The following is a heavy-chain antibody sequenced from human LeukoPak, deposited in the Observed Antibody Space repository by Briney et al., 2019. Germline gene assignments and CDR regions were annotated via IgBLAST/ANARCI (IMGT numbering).Heavy chain of an antibody. Sequence: SVKVSCKASGGTFSSYAISWVRQAPGQGLEWMGGIIPIFGTANYAQRFQGRVTITADKSTSTAYMELSSLRSEDTAVYYCARDIVVVVAGEGYYYYGMDVWGKGTTVTVSS. CDR3: ARDIVVVVAGEGYYYYGMDV. CDR2: IIPIFGTA. CDR1: GGTFSSYA. J-gene: IGHJ6*04. D-gene: IGHD2-15*01. V-gene: IGHV1-69*06.